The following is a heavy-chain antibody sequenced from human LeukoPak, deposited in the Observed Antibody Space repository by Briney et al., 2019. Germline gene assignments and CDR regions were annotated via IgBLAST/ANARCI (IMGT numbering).Heavy chain of an antibody. Sequence: SVKVSCKASGGSFRRSAISWVRQTPGQGLEWMGGIFPMFGTPSYAQKFRGRVSMTTEESTSTAYMELSSLTSEDTAVYYCTKASQSPVTPGAFDIWGQGTMVTVSS. D-gene: IGHD4-11*01. CDR2: IFPMFGTP. J-gene: IGHJ3*02. CDR3: TKASQSPVTPGAFDI. V-gene: IGHV1-69*05. CDR1: GGSFRRSA.